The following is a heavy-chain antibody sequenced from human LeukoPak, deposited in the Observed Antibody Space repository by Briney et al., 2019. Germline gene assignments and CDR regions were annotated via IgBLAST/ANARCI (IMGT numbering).Heavy chain of an antibody. D-gene: IGHD6-13*01. V-gene: IGHV1-69*13. J-gene: IGHJ4*02. CDR1: GGTFSSYA. CDR3: ARLEYSSSWYGGLASDY. CDR2: IIPIFGTA. Sequence: SVKVSCKASGGTFSSYAISWVRQAPGQGLEWMGGIIPIFGTANYAQKFQGRVTVTADESTSTAYMELSSLRSEDTAVYYCARLEYSSSWYGGLASDYWGQGTLVTVSS.